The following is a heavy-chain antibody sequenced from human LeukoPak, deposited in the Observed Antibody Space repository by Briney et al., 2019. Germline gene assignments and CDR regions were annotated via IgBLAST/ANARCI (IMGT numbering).Heavy chain of an antibody. CDR1: GGSISSYY. D-gene: IGHD3-10*01. V-gene: IGHV4-59*08. CDR3: AGNYYGSGSYYSEDRY. J-gene: IGHJ4*02. CDR2: IYYSGST. Sequence: SETLSLTCTVSGGSISSYYWSWIRQPPGKGLEWIGYIYYSGSTNYNPSLKSRVTISVDTSKKQFSLKLSSVIAADTAVYYCAGNYYGSGSYYSEDRYWGQGTLVTVSS.